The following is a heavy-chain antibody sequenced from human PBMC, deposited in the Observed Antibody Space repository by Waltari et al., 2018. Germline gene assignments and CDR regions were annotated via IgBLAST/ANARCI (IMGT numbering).Heavy chain of an antibody. V-gene: IGHV4-61*02. J-gene: IGHJ2*01. CDR2: IYTRGST. Sequence: QVQLQESGPGLVKPSQTLSLTCTVSGGSISSGSYYWSWIRQPAGKGLEWIGRIYTRGSTNYTPTLKSRVTISVDTSKNQFSLKLSSVTAADTAVYYCARDTSDSSSGYTRYCDLWGRGTRVTVSS. CDR1: GGSISSGSYY. CDR3: ARDTSDSSSGYTRYCDL. D-gene: IGHD6-13*01.